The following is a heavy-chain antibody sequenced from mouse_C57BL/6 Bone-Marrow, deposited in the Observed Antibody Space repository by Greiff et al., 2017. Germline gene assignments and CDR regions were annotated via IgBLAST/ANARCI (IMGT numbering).Heavy chain of an antibody. D-gene: IGHD1-1*01. CDR1: GFNIKDDY. CDR3: TCYGSGAY. Sequence: EVQLQQSGAELVRPGASVKLSCTASGFNIKDDYMHWVKQRPEQGLEWIGGIDPDNGDTEYATKFQGKATITADTSSNTAYLQLSSLTSEDTAVYYCTCYGSGAYWGQGTLVTVSA. V-gene: IGHV14-4*01. J-gene: IGHJ3*01. CDR2: IDPDNGDT.